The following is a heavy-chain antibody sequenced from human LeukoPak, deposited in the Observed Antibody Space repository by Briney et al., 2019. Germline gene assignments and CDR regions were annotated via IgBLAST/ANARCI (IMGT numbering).Heavy chain of an antibody. V-gene: IGHV1-2*02. CDR1: GYTFTGYY. CDR3: ARAANDYGDYDFDY. D-gene: IGHD4-17*01. J-gene: IGHJ4*02. Sequence: SVKVSCKASGYTFTGYYMHWVRQAPGQGLEWMGWINPNSGGTNYAQKFQGRVTMTRDTSISTAYMELSRLRSDDTAVYYCARAANDYGDYDFDYWAREPWSPSPQ. CDR2: INPNSGGT.